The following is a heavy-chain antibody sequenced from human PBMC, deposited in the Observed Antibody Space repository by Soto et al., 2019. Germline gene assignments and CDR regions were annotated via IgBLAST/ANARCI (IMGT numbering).Heavy chain of an antibody. CDR3: ARLVRTQWELLHFDY. D-gene: IGHD1-26*01. Sequence: GESLKISCKGSGYSFTSYWIGWVRQMPGKGLEWMGIIYPGDSDTRYSPSFQGQVTISADKSISTAYLQWSSLKASDTAMYYCARLVRTQWELLHFDYWGQGTLVTVSS. V-gene: IGHV5-51*01. CDR2: IYPGDSDT. CDR1: GYSFTSYW. J-gene: IGHJ4*02.